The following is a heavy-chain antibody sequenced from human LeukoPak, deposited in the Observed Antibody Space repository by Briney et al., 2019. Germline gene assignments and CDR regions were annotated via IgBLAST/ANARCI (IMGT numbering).Heavy chain of an antibody. J-gene: IGHJ4*02. Sequence: TLSLTCTVSGGSISSGGYYWSWIRQPPGKGLEWIGYIYHSGSTYYNPSLKSRVTISVDRSKNQFSLKLSSVTAADTAVYYCARVGYCGGDCYEYWGQGSLVTVSS. CDR3: ARVGYCGGDCYEY. CDR2: IYHSGST. V-gene: IGHV4-30-2*01. D-gene: IGHD2-21*01. CDR1: GGSISSGGYY.